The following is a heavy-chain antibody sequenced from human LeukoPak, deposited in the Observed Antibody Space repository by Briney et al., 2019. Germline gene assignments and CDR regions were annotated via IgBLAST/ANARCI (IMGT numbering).Heavy chain of an antibody. CDR2: ISYDGSNK. CDR1: GFTFSSYG. V-gene: IGHV3-30*18. D-gene: IGHD1-26*01. J-gene: IGHJ6*03. CDR3: AKDSKIVGPTFRSYHYMDV. Sequence: GGSLRLSCAASGFTFSSYGIHWVRQAPGKGLEWVAVISYDGSNKYYADSVKGRFTISRDNSKNTVFLQMNSLRAEDTAVYYCAKDSKIVGPTFRSYHYMDVWGKGTTVTVSS.